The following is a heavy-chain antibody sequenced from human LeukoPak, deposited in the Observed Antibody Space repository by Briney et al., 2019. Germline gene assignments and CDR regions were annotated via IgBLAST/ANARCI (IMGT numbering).Heavy chain of an antibody. CDR2: ISSSSSYI. D-gene: IGHD2-15*01. J-gene: IGHJ6*02. Sequence: GGPLRLSCAASGFTFSSYSMNWVRQAPGKGLEWVSSISSSSSYIYYADSVKGRFTISRDNAKNSLYLQMNSLRAEDTAGYYCARDDCSGGSCYRSYYYYGMDVWGQGTTVTVSS. CDR3: ARDDCSGGSCYRSYYYYGMDV. CDR1: GFTFSSYS. V-gene: IGHV3-21*01.